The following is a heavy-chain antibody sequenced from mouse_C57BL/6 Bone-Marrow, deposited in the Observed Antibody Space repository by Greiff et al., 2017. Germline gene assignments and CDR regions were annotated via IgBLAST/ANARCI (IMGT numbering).Heavy chain of an antibody. CDR1: YF. Sequence: YFTHWVKQRPGQGLEWIGNINPSNGGTNYNEKFQIKATLTVDKSSSTAYMQLSSLTSEDSAVYYCARAYYGNHWYFDVWGTGTTVT. D-gene: IGHD2-10*01. J-gene: IGHJ1*03. CDR3: ARAYYGNHWYFDV. V-gene: IGHV1-53*01. CDR2: INPSNGGT.